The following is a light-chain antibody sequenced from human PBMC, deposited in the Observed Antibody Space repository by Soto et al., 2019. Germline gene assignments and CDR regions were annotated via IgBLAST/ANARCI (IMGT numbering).Light chain of an antibody. CDR1: NSDIGFYNY. CDR2: EVA. CDR3: SSYTSSSPLYV. Sequence: QSALTQPASVSGSPGQSITISCTGTNSDIGFYNYVSWYQQHPGEAPKLIIYEVAKRPSGVSSRFSGSKSGNTASLTISGLQAEDKADYHCSSYTSSSPLYVFGTGTKVTVL. J-gene: IGLJ1*01. V-gene: IGLV2-14*01.